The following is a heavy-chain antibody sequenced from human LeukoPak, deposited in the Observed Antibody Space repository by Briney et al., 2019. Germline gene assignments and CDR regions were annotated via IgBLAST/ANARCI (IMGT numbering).Heavy chain of an antibody. CDR3: ARRYDFWSGYYGWFDP. V-gene: IGHV3-11*04. D-gene: IGHD3-3*01. J-gene: IGHJ5*02. CDR1: GFTFNNYY. CDR2: ISISGYST. Sequence: GGSLRLSCAASGFTFNNYYMSWIRRAPGKGLEWISYISISGYSTYFADSVKGRFTISRDNAKNSLYLQMNNLTPVGTAFYYCARRYDFWSGYYGWFDPWGQGTLVTVSS.